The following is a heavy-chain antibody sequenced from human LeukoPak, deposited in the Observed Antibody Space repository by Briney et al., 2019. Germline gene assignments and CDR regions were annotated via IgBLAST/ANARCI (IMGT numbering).Heavy chain of an antibody. CDR3: ARSRSGYSYDHAAFDI. V-gene: IGHV4-59*01. J-gene: IGHJ3*02. D-gene: IGHD5-18*01. Sequence: KSSETLSLTCTVSGGSISSYYWSWIRQPPGKGLEWIAYIDYRGSTTYNPSLKSRVTISVDTSRNQFSLKLSFVTAADTAVYYCARSRSGYSYDHAAFDIWGQGTMVTVSS. CDR2: IDYRGST. CDR1: GGSISSYY.